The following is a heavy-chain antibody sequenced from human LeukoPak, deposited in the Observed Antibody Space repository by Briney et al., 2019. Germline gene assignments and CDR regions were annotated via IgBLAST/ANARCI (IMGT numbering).Heavy chain of an antibody. CDR3: ARHSGSRTKYYYFDY. V-gene: IGHV4-59*01. CDR2: IYYSGST. J-gene: IGHJ4*02. D-gene: IGHD6-19*01. CDR1: GGSISSYY. Sequence: SETLSLTCTVSGGSISSYYRSWIRQPPGKGLEWIGYIYYSGSTNYNPSLKTRVTISVDTSKNQFSLKLSSVTAADTAVYYCARHSGSRTKYYYFDYWGQGTLVTVSS.